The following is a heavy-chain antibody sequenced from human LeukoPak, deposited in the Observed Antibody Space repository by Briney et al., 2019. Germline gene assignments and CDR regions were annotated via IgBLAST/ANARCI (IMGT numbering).Heavy chain of an antibody. J-gene: IGHJ4*02. D-gene: IGHD5-18*01. Sequence: ASVKVSFKAAGYTFTSYGISWVRQAPGQGLEWMGWISAYNGNTDYAQKLQGRVTMTTDTSTSTAYMELRSLRSDDTAVYYCARGAYRYDFLFDHWGQGTLVTVSS. CDR1: GYTFTSYG. CDR3: ARGAYRYDFLFDH. V-gene: IGHV1-18*01. CDR2: ISAYNGNT.